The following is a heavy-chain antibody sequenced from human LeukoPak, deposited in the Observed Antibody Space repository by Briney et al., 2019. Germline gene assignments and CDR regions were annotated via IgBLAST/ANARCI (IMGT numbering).Heavy chain of an antibody. CDR1: GGSISSGGYY. CDR3: ARDRIAAAGADAFDI. V-gene: IGHV4-31*03. CDR2: IYYSGST. D-gene: IGHD6-13*01. Sequence: SETLSLTCTVSGGSISSGGYYWSWIRQHPGKGLEWIGYIYYSGSTYYNPSLKSRVTISVDTSKNQFSLKLSSVTAVDTAVYYCARDRIAAAGADAFDIWGQGTMVTVSS. J-gene: IGHJ3*02.